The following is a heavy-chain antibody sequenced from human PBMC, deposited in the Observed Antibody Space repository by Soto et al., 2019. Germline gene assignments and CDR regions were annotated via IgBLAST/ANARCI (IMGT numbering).Heavy chain of an antibody. Sequence: QITLKESGPTLVKPTQNLTLTCTFSGFSLSTSGVGVGWIRQPPGKALEWLALIYWDDDKRYSPSLKSRLTNTKDTSKNQVVLTMTNMDPVDTATYYCAHSAGYCTNGVCYTGSNWFDPWGQGTLVTVSS. CDR2: IYWDDDK. CDR3: AHSAGYCTNGVCYTGSNWFDP. J-gene: IGHJ5*02. V-gene: IGHV2-5*02. CDR1: GFSLSTSGVG. D-gene: IGHD2-8*01.